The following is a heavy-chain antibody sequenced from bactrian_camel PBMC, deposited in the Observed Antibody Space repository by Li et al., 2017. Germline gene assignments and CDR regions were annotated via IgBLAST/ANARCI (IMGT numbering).Heavy chain of an antibody. V-gene: IGHV3S55*01. CDR1: GFTFSNYC. Sequence: HVQLVESGGGSVQAGGSLRLSCAASGFTFSNYCMAWFRQAPGKEREGVAGIDRDGVTKYADSVKGRFTISKDNAKNTLYLQMHSLKTEDTAVYYCATDYMFRGRGNYWGQGTQVTVS. J-gene: IGHJ4*01. CDR3: ATDYMFRGRGNY. CDR2: IDRDGVT.